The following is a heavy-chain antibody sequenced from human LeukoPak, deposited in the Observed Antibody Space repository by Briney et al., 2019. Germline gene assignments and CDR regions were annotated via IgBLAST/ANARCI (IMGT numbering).Heavy chain of an antibody. D-gene: IGHD2-21*02. CDR2: IYYSGSI. Sequence: SETLSLTCTVSADSISSYGYYWSWIRQHPGKGLEWIGYIYYSGSIYCNPSLQSRVTISVDTSKNQFSLKLSSVTAADTAVYYCASSYCGGDCYSGFDYWGQGTLVTVSS. V-gene: IGHV4-31*03. J-gene: IGHJ4*02. CDR1: ADSISSYGYY. CDR3: ASSYCGGDCYSGFDY.